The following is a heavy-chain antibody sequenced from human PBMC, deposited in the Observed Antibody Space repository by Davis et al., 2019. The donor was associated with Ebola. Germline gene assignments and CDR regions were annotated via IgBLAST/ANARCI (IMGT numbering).Heavy chain of an antibody. CDR3: ARGGYYESSGYSHAAFDM. Sequence: GESLKISCAASGFTFSNYAMSWVRQAPGKGLEWVSVISGSGGSAYYADSLMGRFTISRDSAKNSLYLLMNSLRAEDTAIYYCARGGYYESSGYSHAAFDMWGQGTMVTVSS. J-gene: IGHJ3*02. CDR1: GFTFSNYA. CDR2: ISGSGGSA. D-gene: IGHD3-22*01. V-gene: IGHV3-23*01.